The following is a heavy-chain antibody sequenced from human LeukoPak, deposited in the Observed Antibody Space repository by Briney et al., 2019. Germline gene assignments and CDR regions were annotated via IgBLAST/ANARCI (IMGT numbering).Heavy chain of an antibody. J-gene: IGHJ4*02. Sequence: GGSLRLSCAASGFTFSSYSMNWVRQAPGKGLEWVSYISSSSSTIYYADSVKGRFTISRDNAKNSLYLQMNSLRAEDTAVYYCARDSDPPVDYWGQGTLVTVSS. V-gene: IGHV3-48*01. CDR3: ARDSDPPVDY. CDR1: GFTFSSYS. CDR2: ISSSSSTI.